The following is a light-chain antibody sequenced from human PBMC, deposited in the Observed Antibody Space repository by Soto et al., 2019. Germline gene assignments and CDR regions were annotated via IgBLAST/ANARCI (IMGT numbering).Light chain of an antibody. V-gene: IGKV3-20*01. CDR2: AAS. Sequence: EIVLTQSPGTLSLSPGERATLSCRASQSVSYNYFAWYQQRPGQAPRLLIYAASTRATAVPDRFTASGSGTDFILTISRLEPEDSAVYYCQQYGNSPPYTFGPGTKLEIK. CDR1: QSVSYNY. J-gene: IGKJ2*01. CDR3: QQYGNSPPYT.